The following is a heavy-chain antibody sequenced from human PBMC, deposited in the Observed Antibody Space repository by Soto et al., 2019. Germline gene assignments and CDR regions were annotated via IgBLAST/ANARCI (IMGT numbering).Heavy chain of an antibody. J-gene: IGHJ6*02. CDR1: GYTFTGYY. Sequence: ASVKVCCKSSGYTFTGYYIHWVRQAPGQGLEWMGWINPNNGGTKYAQNCQGWVILTSDTSISTAYMEMTRLRSDDTAVYFCVRGEAGYYYYGMDVWGQGTTVTVSS. V-gene: IGHV1-2*04. CDR3: VRGEAGYYYYGMDV. CDR2: INPNNGGT.